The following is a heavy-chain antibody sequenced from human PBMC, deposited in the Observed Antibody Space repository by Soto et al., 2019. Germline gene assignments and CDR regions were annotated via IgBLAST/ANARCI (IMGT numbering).Heavy chain of an antibody. CDR1: GGTFSSYA. V-gene: IGHV1-69*13. CDR3: AREGYDFDYGMDV. CDR2: IIPIFGTA. J-gene: IGHJ6*02. D-gene: IGHD3-3*01. Sequence: SVKVSCKASGGTFSSYAISWVRQAPGQGLEWMGGIIPIFGTANYAQKFQGRVTITADESTSTAYMELSSLRSEDTAVYYCAREGYDFDYGMDVWGQGXTVTVSS.